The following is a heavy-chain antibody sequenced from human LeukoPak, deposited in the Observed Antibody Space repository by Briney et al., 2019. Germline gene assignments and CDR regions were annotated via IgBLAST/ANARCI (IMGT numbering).Heavy chain of an antibody. CDR3: ARWGDCSSTSCYLTTGDFDY. CDR2: ISAYNGNT. V-gene: IGHV1-18*01. J-gene: IGHJ4*02. CDR1: GYTFTSYG. D-gene: IGHD2-2*01. Sequence: ASVKVSCKASGYTFTSYGINWVRQAPGQGLEWMGWISAYNGNTNYAQKLQGRVTMTTDTSTSTAYMELRSLRSDDTAVYYCARWGDCSSTSCYLTTGDFDYWAREPWSPSPQ.